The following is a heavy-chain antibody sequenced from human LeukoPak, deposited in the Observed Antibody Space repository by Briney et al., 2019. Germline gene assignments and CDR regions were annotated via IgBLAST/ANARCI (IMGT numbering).Heavy chain of an antibody. D-gene: IGHD2-21*02. CDR3: ARGRVGLYCGGDCYPDFDY. V-gene: IGHV1-8*03. J-gene: IGHJ4*02. CDR2: MNPNSGIT. CDR1: GYTFTSYD. Sequence: ASVKVSCKASGYTFTSYDINWVRQATGQGLEWMGWMNPNSGITGYAQKFQGRVTITRNTSISTAYMELSSLRSEDTAVYYCARGRVGLYCGGDCYPDFDYWGQGTLVTVSS.